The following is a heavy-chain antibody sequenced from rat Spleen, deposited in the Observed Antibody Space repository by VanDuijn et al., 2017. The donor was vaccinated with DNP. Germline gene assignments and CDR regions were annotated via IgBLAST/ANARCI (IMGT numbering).Heavy chain of an antibody. CDR3: ARSGYSSGGSWFAY. Sequence: EVQLQESGPGLVKPSQSLSLTCSVTGYSITSGYRWSWIRKFPGNKLEWMGYIDSAGITNYNPSLKSRISITRDTSKNQFFLQVNSVISEDTATYYRARSGYSSGGSWFAYWGQGTLVAVSS. CDR2: IDSAGIT. CDR1: GYSITSGYR. D-gene: IGHD1-1*01. V-gene: IGHV3-3*01. J-gene: IGHJ3*01.